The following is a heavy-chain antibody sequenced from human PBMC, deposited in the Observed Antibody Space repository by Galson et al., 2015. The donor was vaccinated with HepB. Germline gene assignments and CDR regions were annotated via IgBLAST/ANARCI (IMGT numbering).Heavy chain of an antibody. J-gene: IGHJ6*02. Sequence: SVKVSCKASGYTFTSYGISWVRQAPGQGLEWMGWISAYNGNTNYAQKLQGRVTMTTDTSTSTAYMELRSLRSDDTAVYYCARALSGGYMWFGAYGMDVWGQGTTVTVSS. V-gene: IGHV1-18*04. CDR3: ARALSGGYMWFGAYGMDV. CDR1: GYTFTSYG. D-gene: IGHD3-10*01. CDR2: ISAYNGNT.